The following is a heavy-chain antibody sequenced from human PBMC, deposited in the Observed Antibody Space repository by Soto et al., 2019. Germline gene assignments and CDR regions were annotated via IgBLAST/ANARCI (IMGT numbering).Heavy chain of an antibody. CDR3: ARDSFIVATILDYYYYYGMDV. D-gene: IGHD5-12*01. CDR1: GDSASSNSAA. Sequence: PSQTLSLTCAISGDSASSNSAAWNWIRQSPSRGLEWLGRTYYRSKWYNDYAVSVKSRITINPDTSKNQFSLQLNSVTPEDTAVYYCARDSFIVATILDYYYYYGMDVWGQGTTVTVSS. CDR2: TYYRSKWYN. J-gene: IGHJ6*02. V-gene: IGHV6-1*01.